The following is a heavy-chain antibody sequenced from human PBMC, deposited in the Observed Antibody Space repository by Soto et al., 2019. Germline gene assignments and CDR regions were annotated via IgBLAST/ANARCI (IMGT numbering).Heavy chain of an antibody. Sequence: QVQLVQSGAEVKKPGSSVKVSCKASGGTSSNYAITWVRQAPGQGLEWVGRIIPIFGTTNVAQKFQGRVTITADESTTTANMELSGLRSDDTAVYYCAKDGGADGYFGNWLDPWGQGTLVTVSS. J-gene: IGHJ5*02. V-gene: IGHV1-69*15. D-gene: IGHD5-12*01. CDR1: GGTSSNYA. CDR2: IIPIFGTT. CDR3: AKDGGADGYFGNWLDP.